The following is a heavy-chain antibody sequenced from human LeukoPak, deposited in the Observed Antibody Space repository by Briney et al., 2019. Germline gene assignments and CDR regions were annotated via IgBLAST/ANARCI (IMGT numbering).Heavy chain of an antibody. J-gene: IGHJ5*02. D-gene: IGHD2-2*01. CDR2: IYYSGNT. CDR3: ARYRSSASCGWFDP. Sequence: SETLSLTCTVSGGSISSGGYYWTWIRQHPGKGLEWIGYIYYSGNTYYDPSLESRLTISVDTSNNQFSLKLSSVTAADTAVYYCARYRSSASCGWFDPWGQGTLVTVSS. CDR1: GGSISSGGYY. V-gene: IGHV4-31*03.